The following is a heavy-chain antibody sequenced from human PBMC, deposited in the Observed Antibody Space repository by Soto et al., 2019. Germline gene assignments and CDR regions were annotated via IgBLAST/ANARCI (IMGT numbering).Heavy chain of an antibody. CDR2: ISADRGNT. CDR3: ASERGGYYDSSGYYDY. CDR1: GYTFTSYG. Sequence: QVQLVQSGAEVKKPGASLKVSCKASGYTFTSYGITWVRQAPGQGLEWMGWISADRGNTKYAQSLQDRVTMTTDTSTNTVYMELRSLRSDDTAVYYCASERGGYYDSSGYYDYWGQGTLVIVSS. D-gene: IGHD3-22*01. J-gene: IGHJ4*02. V-gene: IGHV1-18*01.